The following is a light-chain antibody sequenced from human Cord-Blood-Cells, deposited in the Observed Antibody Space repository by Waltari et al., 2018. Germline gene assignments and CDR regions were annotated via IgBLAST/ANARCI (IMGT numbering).Light chain of an antibody. CDR2: SAS. V-gene: IGKV1-39*01. CDR3: QQSYSTPFT. Sequence: DIHMTHSNSPLCASLGDRVTITCRASQSISSYVNWYQQKPGKAPKLLIYSASSLQSGVPSRFSGSGSGTDFTLTISSLQPEDFATYYCQQSYSTPFTFGPGTKVDIK. J-gene: IGKJ3*01. CDR1: QSISSY.